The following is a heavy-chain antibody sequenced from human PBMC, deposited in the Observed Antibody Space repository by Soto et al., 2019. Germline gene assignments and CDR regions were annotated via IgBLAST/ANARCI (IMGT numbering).Heavy chain of an antibody. Sequence: SVKVSCKASGGTFSSYAISWVRQAPGQGLEWMGGIIPIFGTANYAQKFQGRVTITADESTSTAYMELSSLRSEDTAVYYCARDIDYGDSDFDYWGQGTLVTVSS. CDR1: GGTFSSYA. D-gene: IGHD4-17*01. J-gene: IGHJ4*02. CDR3: ARDIDYGDSDFDY. V-gene: IGHV1-69*13. CDR2: IIPIFGTA.